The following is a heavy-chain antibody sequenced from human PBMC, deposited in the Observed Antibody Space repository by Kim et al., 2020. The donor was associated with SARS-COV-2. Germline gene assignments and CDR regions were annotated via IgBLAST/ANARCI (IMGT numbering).Heavy chain of an antibody. CDR2: IYPGDSDT. J-gene: IGHJ3*02. Sequence: GESLKISCKGSGYSFTSYWIGWVRQMPGKGLEWMGIIYPGDSDTRYSPSFQGQVTISADKSISTAYLQWSSLKASDTAMYYCARGICSGGSCYREDAFDIWGQGTMVTVSS. V-gene: IGHV5-51*01. D-gene: IGHD2-15*01. CDR1: GYSFTSYW. CDR3: ARGICSGGSCYREDAFDI.